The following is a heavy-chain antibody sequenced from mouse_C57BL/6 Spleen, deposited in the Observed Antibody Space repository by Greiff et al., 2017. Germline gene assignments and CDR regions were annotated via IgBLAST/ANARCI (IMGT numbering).Heavy chain of an antibody. CDR2: IHPNSGST. Sequence: QVQLQQPGAELVKPGASVKLSCKASGYTFTSYWMHWVKQRPGQGLEWIGMIHPNSGSTNYNEKFKSKATLTVDKSSSTAYMQLSSLTSEDSAVYYGAREGYDGYTDYAMDYWGQGTSVTVSS. D-gene: IGHD2-3*01. CDR1: GYTFTSYW. J-gene: IGHJ4*01. CDR3: AREGYDGYTDYAMDY. V-gene: IGHV1-64*01.